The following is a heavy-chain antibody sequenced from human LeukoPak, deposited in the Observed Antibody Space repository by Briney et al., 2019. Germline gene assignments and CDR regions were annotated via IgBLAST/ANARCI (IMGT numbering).Heavy chain of an antibody. Sequence: PGGSLRLSCGASGFTFNTYSMNWARQAPGKGLEWVSSIDSSGGYMFYADSVKGRFIISRDNAKTSLYLQMNSLRAEDTAVYYCARETRETYGSGSPRYFDYWGQGTLVTVSS. D-gene: IGHD3-10*01. CDR1: GFTFNTYS. V-gene: IGHV3-21*01. J-gene: IGHJ4*02. CDR3: ARETRETYGSGSPRYFDY. CDR2: IDSSGGYM.